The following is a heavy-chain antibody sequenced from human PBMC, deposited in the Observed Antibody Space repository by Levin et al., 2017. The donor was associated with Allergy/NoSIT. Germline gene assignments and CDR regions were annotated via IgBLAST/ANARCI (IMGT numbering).Heavy chain of an antibody. J-gene: IGHJ6*02. V-gene: IGHV3-74*01. D-gene: IGHD2-21*02. Sequence: SCAASGFTFSTYWMHWVRQAPGRGLVWLSRIKNDGSFSNYADSVKGRFTISRDNAKNTLYLQMNSLRAEDTAVYCCARDLCSGDCYSGGNGLDVWGQGTTVTVSS. CDR3: ARDLCSGDCYSGGNGLDV. CDR2: IKNDGSFS. CDR1: GFTFSTYW.